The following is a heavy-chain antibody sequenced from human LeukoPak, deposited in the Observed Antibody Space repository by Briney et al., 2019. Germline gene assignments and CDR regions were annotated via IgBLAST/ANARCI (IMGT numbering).Heavy chain of an antibody. J-gene: IGHJ6*04. CDR1: GYSISSGYY. V-gene: IGHV4-38-2*01. CDR3: TQGMDV. CDR2: IYHSGST. Sequence: PSETLSLTRAVSGYSISSGYYWGWIRQPPGKGLEWIGSIYHSGSTYYNPSLKSRVTISVDTSKNQFSLKLSSVTAADTAVYYCTQGMDVWGKGTTVTVSS.